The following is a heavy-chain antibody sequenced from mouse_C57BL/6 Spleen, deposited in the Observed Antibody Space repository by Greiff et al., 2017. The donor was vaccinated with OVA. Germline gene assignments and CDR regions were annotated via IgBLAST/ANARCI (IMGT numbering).Heavy chain of an antibody. CDR1: GFTFSDYG. J-gene: IGHJ2*01. V-gene: IGHV5-17*01. D-gene: IGHD2-3*01. CDR3: ARDGYYGRAY. CDR2: VSSGSSTI. Sequence: EVQVVESGGGLVKPGGSLKLSCAASGFTFSDYGMHWVRQAPEKGLEWVAYVSSGSSTIYYADTVKGRFTISRDNAKNTLFLQMTSLRSEDTAMYYCARDGYYGRAYWGQGTTLTVSS.